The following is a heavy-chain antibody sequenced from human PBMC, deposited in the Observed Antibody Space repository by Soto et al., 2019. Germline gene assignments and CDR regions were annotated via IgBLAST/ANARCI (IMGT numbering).Heavy chain of an antibody. Sequence: ASVKVSCKASGYTFTSYGISCVRQAPGQGLEWMGWISAYNGNTNYAQKLQGRVTMTTDTSTSTAYMELRSLRSDDTAVYYCARYYDFWSGARDLYYYYYMDVWGKGTTVTVSS. J-gene: IGHJ6*03. D-gene: IGHD3-3*01. CDR1: GYTFTSYG. V-gene: IGHV1-18*01. CDR3: ARYYDFWSGARDLYYYYYMDV. CDR2: ISAYNGNT.